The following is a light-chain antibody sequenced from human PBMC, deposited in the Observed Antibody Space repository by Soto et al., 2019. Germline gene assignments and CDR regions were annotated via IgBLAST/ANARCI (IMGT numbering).Light chain of an antibody. CDR1: NSNIGSNT. CDR2: NTN. V-gene: IGLV1-44*01. J-gene: IGLJ2*01. CDR3: AAWDDSLNAVV. Sequence: QCVLTQPPSGSGTPGQRVTISCSGSNSNIGSNTVDWYQQFPGTAPKLLIHNTNQRPSGVPDRFSGSKSGTSVSLAISGLQSEDEADYSCAAWDDSLNAVVFGGGTKLTVL.